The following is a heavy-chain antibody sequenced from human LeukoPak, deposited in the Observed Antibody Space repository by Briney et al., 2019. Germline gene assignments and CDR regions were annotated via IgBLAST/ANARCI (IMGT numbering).Heavy chain of an antibody. V-gene: IGHV3-7*03. J-gene: IGHJ3*01. CDR3: ARSSYSSSSSV. CDR2: INSDGCEG. Sequence: GGSLRLSCAVSGFTFSGFWMSWSRQAPGKGLEWVASINSDGCEGYYADVVKGRFTISRDNAKDSLYLQINSLRAEDTAVYYCARSSYSSSSSVWGQGTMVTVSS. CDR1: GFTFSGFW. D-gene: IGHD6-6*01.